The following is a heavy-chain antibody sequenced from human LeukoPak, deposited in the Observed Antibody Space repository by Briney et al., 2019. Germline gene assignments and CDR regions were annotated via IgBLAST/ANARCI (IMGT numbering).Heavy chain of an antibody. V-gene: IGHV3-23*01. CDR2: IDGSGGST. Sequence: GGSLRLSCAASGFTFRSHAMSWVRQAPGKGLEWVSTIDGSGGSTYYADSVKGRFTISRDNSKNTLYLQMNSLRAEDTAVYYCAKWYYDSSGYYYLGASDIWGQGTMVTVSS. CDR3: AKWYYDSSGYYYLGASDI. D-gene: IGHD3-22*01. J-gene: IGHJ3*02. CDR1: GFTFRSHA.